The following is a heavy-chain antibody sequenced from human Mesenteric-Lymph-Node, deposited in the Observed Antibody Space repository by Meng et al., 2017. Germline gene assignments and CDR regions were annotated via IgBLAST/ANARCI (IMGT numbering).Heavy chain of an antibody. CDR2: ITTYNGKT. CDR1: EYTFTSYD. Sequence: QVQLVQSGAEVKKPGASVKVSCKASEYTFTSYDINWVRQATGQGLEWMGWITTYNGKTNYAQKFQGRVTMMIDTPTTTAYMELRSLRSDDTAVYYCIRGADWFDPWGQGTLVTVSS. CDR3: IRGADWFDP. V-gene: IGHV1-18*01. J-gene: IGHJ5*02.